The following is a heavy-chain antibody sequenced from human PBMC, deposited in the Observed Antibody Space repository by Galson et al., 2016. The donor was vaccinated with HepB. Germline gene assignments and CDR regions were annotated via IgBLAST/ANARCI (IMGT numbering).Heavy chain of an antibody. CDR2: FEPEDGET. J-gene: IGHJ5*02. CDR3: AVGAMAT. D-gene: IGHD1-26*01. Sequence: SVKVSCKVSGYSLTEVSMHWVRQAPGKGLEWMGGFEPEDGETIYAQKFQSRVTVTEDASTDTAYMELSSLRSDDTAVYYCAVGAMATWGQGTLVTVSS. V-gene: IGHV1-24*01. CDR1: GYSLTEVS.